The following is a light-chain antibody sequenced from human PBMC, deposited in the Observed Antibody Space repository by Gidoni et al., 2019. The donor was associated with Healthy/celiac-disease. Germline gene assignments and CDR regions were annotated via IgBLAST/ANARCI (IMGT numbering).Light chain of an antibody. CDR3: QQYNSYST. CDR2: KAS. V-gene: IGKV1-5*03. CDR1: QSISSW. J-gene: IGKJ1*01. Sequence: DLQMTQSPSTLSASVGDRVTITCRASQSISSWLAWYQQKPGKAPKLLIYKASSLASGVPSRFSGSGSGTEFTLTISSLQPDDFATYYCQQYNSYSTFGQGTKVEIK.